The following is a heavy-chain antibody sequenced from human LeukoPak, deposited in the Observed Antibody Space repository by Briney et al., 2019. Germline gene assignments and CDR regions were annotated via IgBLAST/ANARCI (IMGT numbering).Heavy chain of an antibody. V-gene: IGHV3-30*18. CDR2: ISYDETVQ. CDR3: VKETTQHTSSWYFRH. D-gene: IGHD6-13*01. J-gene: IGHJ4*02. Sequence: PGGSLRLSCAASGFTFSNYGMQWVRQAPGKGPEWVGVISYDETVQYYGDSVKGRFTISRDNSKNLLYLQMNSLRAEDTAVYYCVKETTQHTSSWYFRHWGQGHLVTVSS. CDR1: GFTFSNYG.